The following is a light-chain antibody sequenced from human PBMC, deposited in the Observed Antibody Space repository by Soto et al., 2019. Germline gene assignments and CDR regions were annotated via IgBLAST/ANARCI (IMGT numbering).Light chain of an antibody. CDR2: AAS. V-gene: IGKV1-12*02. Sequence: DIQMTQSPSSVSASVGDRVTITCRASQAISSWLAWYQQKPGKAPKLLIYAASTLLSGVPSRFSGSGSGTDFTLTISSLQPEDFASYYCQQSNSFSFSFGQGTRREIK. J-gene: IGKJ5*01. CDR1: QAISSW. CDR3: QQSNSFSFS.